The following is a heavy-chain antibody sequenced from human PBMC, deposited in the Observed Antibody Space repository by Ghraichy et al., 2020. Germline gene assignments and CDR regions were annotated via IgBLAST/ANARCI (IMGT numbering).Heavy chain of an antibody. Sequence: GGSLRLSCAASRFTVGSNYMSWVRQAPGKGLEWVSVLYHSGTTYFADSVKDRFTVSRDNSENTMFLQMNNLRVDDTGVYYCASDRYGDPTRWGQGTLVTVSS. CDR1: RFTVGSNY. J-gene: IGHJ4*02. CDR2: LYHSGTT. V-gene: IGHV3-66*01. CDR3: ASDRYGDPTR. D-gene: IGHD4-17*01.